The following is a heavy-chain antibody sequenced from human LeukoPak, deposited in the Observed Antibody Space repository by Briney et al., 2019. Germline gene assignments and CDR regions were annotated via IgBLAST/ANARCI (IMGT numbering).Heavy chain of an antibody. CDR3: ARGGCSGGTCPLDY. D-gene: IGHD2-15*01. CDR1: GFTFSSYS. Sequence: PGGSLRLSCAASGFTFSSYSMNWVRQAPGKGLEWVSYISSSESTLYYADSVKGRFTVSRDNAKNSLYLQMNSLRAEDTAVYYCARGGCSGGTCPLDYWGQGTLVTVSS. J-gene: IGHJ4*02. CDR2: ISSSESTL. V-gene: IGHV3-48*01.